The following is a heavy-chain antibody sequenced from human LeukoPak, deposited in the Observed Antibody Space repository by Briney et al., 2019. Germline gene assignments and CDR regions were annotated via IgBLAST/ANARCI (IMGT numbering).Heavy chain of an antibody. J-gene: IGHJ4*02. V-gene: IGHV6-1*01. D-gene: IGHD1-14*01. CDR2: TYYRSKWLH. CDR1: GDTVSSNSAA. Sequence: SQTLSLTCAISGDTVSSNSAAWNWIRQSPSSGLECLGRTYYRSKWLHEYALSVESRISINPDTSKNQFSLQLNSVTPEDTAVYYCARNLSPDFDYWGQGTLVTVSS. CDR3: ARNLSPDFDY.